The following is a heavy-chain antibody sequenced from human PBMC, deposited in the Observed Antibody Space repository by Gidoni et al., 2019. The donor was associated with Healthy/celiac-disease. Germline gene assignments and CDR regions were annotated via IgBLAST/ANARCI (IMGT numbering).Heavy chain of an antibody. J-gene: IGHJ4*02. D-gene: IGHD6-13*01. Sequence: QVQLVQSGAEVKKPGASVKVSCKASGYTFTSYGIRWVRQAPGQGLEWMGWISAYNGNTNDAQKLQGRVTMTTDTSTSTAYMELRSLRSDDTAVYYCARDGSSWRTYAYFDYWGQGTLVTVSS. CDR1: GYTFTSYG. V-gene: IGHV1-18*01. CDR3: ARDGSSWRTYAYFDY. CDR2: ISAYNGNT.